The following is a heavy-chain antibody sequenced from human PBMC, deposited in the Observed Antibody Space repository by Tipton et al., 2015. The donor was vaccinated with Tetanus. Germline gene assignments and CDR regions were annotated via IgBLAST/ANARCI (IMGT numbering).Heavy chain of an antibody. V-gene: IGHV3-23*01. CDR2: IGDTEFVT. Sequence: SLRLSCEASGFTFSTYPMHWVRQAPGKGLEWVSAIGDTEFVTYYADSLKGRFTISRDNSKNTLSLQMISLRAEDTAIYYCARDPYSSSSNWFDPWGQGTLVTVSS. CDR1: GFTFSTYP. CDR3: ARDPYSSSSNWFDP. J-gene: IGHJ5*02. D-gene: IGHD6-6*01.